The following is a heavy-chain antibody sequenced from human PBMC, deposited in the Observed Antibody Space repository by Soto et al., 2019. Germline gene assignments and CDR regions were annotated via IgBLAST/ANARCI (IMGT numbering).Heavy chain of an antibody. Sequence: GGSLRLSCAASGFTFSGYAMQWVRQATGKGLEWVAVISYDGSNKYYADSVKGRFTISRDNSKNTLYLQMNSLRAEDTAVYYCARENGYSYGYRDYYYGMDVWGQGTTVTVSS. V-gene: IGHV3-30-3*01. J-gene: IGHJ6*02. D-gene: IGHD5-18*01. CDR2: ISYDGSNK. CDR1: GFTFSGYA. CDR3: ARENGYSYGYRDYYYGMDV.